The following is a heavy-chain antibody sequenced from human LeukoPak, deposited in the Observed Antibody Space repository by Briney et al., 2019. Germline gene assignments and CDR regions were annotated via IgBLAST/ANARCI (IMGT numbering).Heavy chain of an antibody. J-gene: IGHJ4*02. CDR1: GGTFSSYA. D-gene: IGHD2-21*02. CDR3: AREGYCGGDCYAYYFDY. V-gene: IGHV1-69*13. CDR2: IIPISGTA. Sequence: VASVKVSCKASGGTFSSYAISWVRQAPGQGLEWMGGIIPISGTAKYAQKFQGRVTITADESTSTAYMELSSLRSEDTAVYCCAREGYCGGDCYAYYFDYWGQGTLVTVSS.